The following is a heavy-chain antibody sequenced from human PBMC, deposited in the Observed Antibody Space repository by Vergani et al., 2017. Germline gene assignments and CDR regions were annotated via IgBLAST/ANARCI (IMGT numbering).Heavy chain of an antibody. D-gene: IGHD6-13*01. CDR3: ATVNPERDSSSWYHYFDY. CDR2: VDPEDGET. Sequence: EVQLVQSGAEVKKPGATVKISCKVSGYTFTDYYMHWVQQAPGKGLEWMGLVDPEDGETIYAEKFQGRVTITADTSTDTAYMELSSLRSEDTAVSYCATVNPERDSSSWYHYFDYWGQGTLVTVSS. J-gene: IGHJ4*02. CDR1: GYTFTDYY. V-gene: IGHV1-69-2*01.